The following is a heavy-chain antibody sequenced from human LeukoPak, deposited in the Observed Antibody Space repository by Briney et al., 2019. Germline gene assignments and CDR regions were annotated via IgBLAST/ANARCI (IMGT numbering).Heavy chain of an antibody. CDR1: GDSISSSNSY. CDR3: AGGSSSWGFDY. J-gene: IGHJ4*02. D-gene: IGHD6-13*01. Sequence: SETLSLTCTVSGDSISSSNSYRGWIRQPPGKGLEWIGSLYYSGSSYYNPSLKSRVTISADTSKNQFSLKLTSVTAADTAVYYCAGGSSSWGFDYWGQGTLVTVSS. CDR2: LYYSGSS. V-gene: IGHV4-39*01.